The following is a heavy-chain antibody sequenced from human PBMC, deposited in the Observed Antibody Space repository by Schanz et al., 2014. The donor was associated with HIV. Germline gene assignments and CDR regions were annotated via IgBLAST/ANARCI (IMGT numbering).Heavy chain of an antibody. D-gene: IGHD2-21*02. CDR3: AKAAVTDYLDY. J-gene: IGHJ4*02. Sequence: EVQLLESGGGLVQPGGSLRVSCAASGFMFSSYGMSWVRQAPGKGLEWVSVIYSGGSTYYVDSVKGRFTFSRDNSNNTLYLQMDSLRGEDTAVYYCAKAAVTDYLDYWGQGTLVTVSS. CDR2: IYSGGST. CDR1: GFMFSSYG. V-gene: IGHV3-23*03.